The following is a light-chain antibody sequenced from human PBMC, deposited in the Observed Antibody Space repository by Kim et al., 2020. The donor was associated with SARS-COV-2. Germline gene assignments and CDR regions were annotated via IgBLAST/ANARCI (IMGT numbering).Light chain of an antibody. CDR2: DVT. CDR3: CSYAGSPPYA. CDR1: SSDVGLYNY. J-gene: IGLJ1*01. V-gene: IGLV2-11*01. Sequence: QSALTQPRSVSGSPGQSVTISCTGTSSDVGLYNYVSWYQQHPGKAPKLMFYDVTERPSGVPDRFSASKSGNTASLTISGLQAEDEADYSCCSYAGSPPYAFGTGTQVTVL.